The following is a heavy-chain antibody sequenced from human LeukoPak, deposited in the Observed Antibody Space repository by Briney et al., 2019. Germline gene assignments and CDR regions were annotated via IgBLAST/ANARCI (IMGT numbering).Heavy chain of an antibody. J-gene: IGHJ4*02. Sequence: AAVKVSCRASVYTFTSYDINWVRQATRQGLAWMEWISAYNGNTNYAQKLQGRVTMTRDTSTSTAYMELRSLRSDDTAVYYCARAKYDYLWGSYRSDYWGQGTLVTVSS. V-gene: IGHV1-18*01. CDR2: ISAYNGNT. D-gene: IGHD3-16*02. CDR3: ARAKYDYLWGSYRSDY. CDR1: VYTFTSYD.